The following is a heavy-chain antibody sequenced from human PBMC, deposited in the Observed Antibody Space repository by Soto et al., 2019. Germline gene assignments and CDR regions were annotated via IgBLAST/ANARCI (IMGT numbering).Heavy chain of an antibody. D-gene: IGHD3-3*01. CDR3: AKGRYDFWSPYYFDS. V-gene: IGHV3-9*01. J-gene: IGHJ4*02. CDR1: GLKFDDFA. CDR2: ITWNRSVL. Sequence: GGSLRLSCAATGLKFDDFAMHWVRQAPGKGLEWVAGITWNRSVLAYADSVKGRFTISRDNARNSLYLQMDSLRDEDTALYYCAKGRYDFWSPYYFDSWGQGTLVTVS.